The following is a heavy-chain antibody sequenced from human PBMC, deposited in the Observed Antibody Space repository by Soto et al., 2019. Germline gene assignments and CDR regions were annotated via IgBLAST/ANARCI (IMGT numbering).Heavy chain of an antibody. Sequence: PGESLKISCNGSENTFSSYWIAWVRQLPGKGLECMGIIYPDDSDTRYSPSFQGQVTISVDKSITTAYLQWSSLKASDTAIYYCARQSGMDVWGQGTTVTVSS. CDR3: ARQSGMDV. D-gene: IGHD5-12*01. V-gene: IGHV5-51*01. J-gene: IGHJ6*02. CDR2: IYPDDSDT. CDR1: ENTFSSYW.